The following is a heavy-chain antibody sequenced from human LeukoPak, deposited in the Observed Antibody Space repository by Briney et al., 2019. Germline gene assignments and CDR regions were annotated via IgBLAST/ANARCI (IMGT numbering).Heavy chain of an antibody. J-gene: IGHJ3*02. V-gene: IGHV4-34*01. Sequence: SETLSLTCAVSGGSFSGYYWSWIRQPPGKGLEWIGEINHSGSTNYNPSLKSRVTISVDTSKNQFSLKLSSVTAADTAVYYCATRIAGYRAFDIWGQGTMVTVSS. CDR2: INHSGST. D-gene: IGHD6-13*01. CDR3: ATRIAGYRAFDI. CDR1: GGSFSGYY.